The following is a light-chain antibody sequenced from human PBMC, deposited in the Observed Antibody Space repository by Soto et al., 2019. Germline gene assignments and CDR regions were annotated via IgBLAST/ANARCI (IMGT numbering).Light chain of an antibody. Sequence: QSVRTHPASVSVSPGQSITISCTGTSSDVGGYNYVSWYQHHPGKAPKLMIFDVSNRPSGVSNRFSGSKSGNTASLTISGLQPEDEADYYCSSYTTSNTRQIVFGTGTKVTVL. V-gene: IGLV2-14*03. CDR2: DVS. J-gene: IGLJ1*01. CDR1: SSDVGGYNY. CDR3: SSYTTSNTRQIV.